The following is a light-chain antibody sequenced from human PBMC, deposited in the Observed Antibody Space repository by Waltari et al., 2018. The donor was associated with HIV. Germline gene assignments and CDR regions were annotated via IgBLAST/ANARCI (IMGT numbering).Light chain of an antibody. J-gene: IGLJ2*01. V-gene: IGLV2-14*01. CDR3: SSYTTSTTPVL. Sequence: QSALTQPASVSGSPGQSITISCTGTSSDVGGYNYVSWYQQHPGKAPKLLISEVSNRPSGISNRFSGSKSGNTASLTISGLQTEDEADYCCSSYTTSTTPVLFGGGTKLTVV. CDR2: EVS. CDR1: SSDVGGYNY.